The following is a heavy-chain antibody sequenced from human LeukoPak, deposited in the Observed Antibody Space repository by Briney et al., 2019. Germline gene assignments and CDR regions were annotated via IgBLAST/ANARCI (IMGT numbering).Heavy chain of an antibody. D-gene: IGHD3-3*01. J-gene: IGHJ6*02. V-gene: IGHV4-59*01. CDR3: ARGVDFWSGYYPYYYYGMDV. CDR1: GGSISSYY. CDR2: IYYSGST. Sequence: PSETLSLTCTVSGGSISSYYWSWIRQPPGKGLEWIGYIYYSGSTNYNPSLKSRVTISVDTSKNQFSLKLSSVTAADTAVYYCARGVDFWSGYYPYYYYGMDVWGQGTTVTVSS.